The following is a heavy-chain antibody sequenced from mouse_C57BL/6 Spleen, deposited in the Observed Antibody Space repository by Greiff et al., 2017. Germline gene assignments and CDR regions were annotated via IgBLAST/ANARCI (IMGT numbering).Heavy chain of an antibody. CDR3: TRYYGSSGYYAMDY. CDR2: IDPETGGT. CDR1: GYTFTDYE. V-gene: IGHV1-15*01. J-gene: IGHJ4*01. Sequence: QVQLKQSGAELVRPGASVTLSCKASGYTFTDYEMHWVKQTPVHGLEWIGAIDPETGGTAYNQKFKGKAILTADKSSSTAYMELRSLTSEDSAVYYCTRYYGSSGYYAMDYWGQGTSVTVSS. D-gene: IGHD1-1*01.